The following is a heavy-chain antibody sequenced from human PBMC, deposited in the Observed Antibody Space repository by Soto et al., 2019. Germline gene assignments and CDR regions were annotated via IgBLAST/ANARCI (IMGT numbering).Heavy chain of an antibody. D-gene: IGHD2-15*01. J-gene: IGHJ4*02. V-gene: IGHV3-23*01. CDR1: GFTFSSYA. Sequence: PRGSLRLSCAASGFTFSSYAMSWVRQAPGKGLEWVSTISGGGGSTYYADSVKGRFTISRDNSKNTLSLQMNSLRAEDTAVYYCTKANRYCSGANCFTFDYWGLGTLVTVSS. CDR3: TKANRYCSGANCFTFDY. CDR2: ISGGGGST.